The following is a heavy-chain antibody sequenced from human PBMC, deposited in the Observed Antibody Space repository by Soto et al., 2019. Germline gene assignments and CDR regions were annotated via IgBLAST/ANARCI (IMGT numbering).Heavy chain of an antibody. D-gene: IGHD3-16*02. J-gene: IGHJ6*03. CDR3: ARGGSDYIWGSYRSHYYYYMDV. CDR2: IYSGGST. CDR1: GFTVSSNY. Sequence: GGSLRLSCAASGFTVSSNYMSWVRQAPGKGLEWVSVIYSGGSTYYADSVKGRFTISRDNSKNTLYLQMNSLRAEDTAVYYCARGGSDYIWGSYRSHYYYYMDVWGKGTTVTVSS. V-gene: IGHV3-66*01.